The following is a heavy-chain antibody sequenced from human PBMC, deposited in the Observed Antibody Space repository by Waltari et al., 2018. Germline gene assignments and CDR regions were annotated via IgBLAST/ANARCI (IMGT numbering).Heavy chain of an antibody. D-gene: IGHD4-4*01. CDR3: ARIIDDDSKLYFDY. J-gene: IGHJ4*02. V-gene: IGHV2-70*15. Sequence: QLTLRESGPALVKPTQTLTLTCTFSGFSLSTSGMCVSWIRQPPGKALEWRARIDWDDDKYYSTSRKTRLNISKDTSKNQVVLTVTNMDPMDTATYYCARIIDDDSKLYFDYWGQGTLVTVSS. CDR1: GFSLSTSGMC. CDR2: IDWDDDK.